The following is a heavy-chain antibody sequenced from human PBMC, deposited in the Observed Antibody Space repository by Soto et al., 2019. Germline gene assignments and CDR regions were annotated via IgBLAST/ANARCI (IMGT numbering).Heavy chain of an antibody. Sequence: PGGSLRLSCAASGFTFSSDWMHWVRQAPGKGLLWVSRINSDGSSTDYADSVKGRFTISRDNAKNTLYLQMNNLRAEDTALYYCARSVTINTLDYWGQGALVTVSS. V-gene: IGHV3-74*01. D-gene: IGHD4-17*01. J-gene: IGHJ4*02. CDR2: INSDGSST. CDR1: GFTFSSDW. CDR3: ARSVTINTLDY.